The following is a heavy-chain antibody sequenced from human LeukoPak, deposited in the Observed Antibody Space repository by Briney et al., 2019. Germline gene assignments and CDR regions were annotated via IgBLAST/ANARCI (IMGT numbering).Heavy chain of an antibody. V-gene: IGHV4-4*07. D-gene: IGHD3-3*02. Sequence: SETLSLTCTVSGDSISNSYWSWVRQSAGKGPEWIGRIYSSGTTSYNPSLESRLSLSIDTSKNQVFLSLSSVTAADSAVYFCARDRRCLSTACHTPVTSVYYFYHMDVWGKGTTVIVS. J-gene: IGHJ6*03. CDR1: GDSISNSY. CDR3: ARDRRCLSTACHTPVTSVYYFYHMDV. CDR2: IYSSGTT.